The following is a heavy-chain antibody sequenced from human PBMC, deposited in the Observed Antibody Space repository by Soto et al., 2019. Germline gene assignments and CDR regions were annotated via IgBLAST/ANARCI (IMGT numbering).Heavy chain of an antibody. CDR1: AFSFTNAW. CDR3: STGRSTYGLDS. J-gene: IGHJ4*02. V-gene: IGHV3-15*01. D-gene: IGHD5-18*01. Sequence: GSLRLSCVASAFSFTNAWMSWVRQAPGKGLEWVGRIKSITDGGTTDYAAPVKGRFTISRDDSNNTLYLQMNSLKTEDTAVYYCSTGRSTYGLDSWGQGTLVTVSS. CDR2: IKSITDGGTT.